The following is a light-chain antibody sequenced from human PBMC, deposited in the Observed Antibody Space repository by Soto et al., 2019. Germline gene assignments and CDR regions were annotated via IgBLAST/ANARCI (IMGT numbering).Light chain of an antibody. Sequence: EIVMTQSPATLSVYRGETATLSCRASQSVSYNLAWYQQKPGQGPRLLIYGAFTRATGIPARFSGSGSGTEFTLTISSLQSEDFAVYYCQQYKNWPPLTFGGGTKVEIK. J-gene: IGKJ4*01. CDR3: QQYKNWPPLT. CDR1: QSVSYN. CDR2: GAF. V-gene: IGKV3-15*01.